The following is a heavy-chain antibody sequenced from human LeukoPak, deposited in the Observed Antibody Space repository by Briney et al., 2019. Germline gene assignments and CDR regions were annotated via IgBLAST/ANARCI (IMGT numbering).Heavy chain of an antibody. CDR2: IKQDGSEK. Sequence: GGSLRLSCAASGFTFSSYWMSWVRQAPGKGLEWVANIKQDGSEKYYVDSVKGRFTISRDNAKNSLYLQMNSLRAEDTAVYYCASDLTPYCGGDCYFDYWGQGTLVTVSS. D-gene: IGHD2-21*02. CDR3: ASDLTPYCGGDCYFDY. CDR1: GFTFSSYW. J-gene: IGHJ4*02. V-gene: IGHV3-7*01.